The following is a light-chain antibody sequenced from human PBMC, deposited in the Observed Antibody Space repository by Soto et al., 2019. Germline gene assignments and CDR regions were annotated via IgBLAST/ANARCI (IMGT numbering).Light chain of an antibody. CDR1: QSVSGY. V-gene: IGKV3D-11*02. J-gene: IGKJ4*01. Sequence: EIVLTQSPATLSVSPGETAKLSCRASQSVSGYIGWYTTKPGQAPRLLIYGRSTRATGIPDRFSGSGPGKDGNLTIRRMEPEEGATYYGIQDYNYQLPVVGGTKVDIK. CDR3: IQDYNYQLP. CDR2: GRS.